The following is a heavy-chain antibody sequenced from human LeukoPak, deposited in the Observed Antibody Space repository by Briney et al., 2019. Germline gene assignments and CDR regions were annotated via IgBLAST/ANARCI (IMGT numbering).Heavy chain of an antibody. CDR3: ARQGSYYFDY. J-gene: IGHJ4*02. V-gene: IGHV4-39*01. D-gene: IGHD6-13*01. Sequence: PSETLSLTCTVSGGSITINNYYWGWIRQPPGKGLEWIASFYYGGRTYYNPSLRSRVTISVDTSKNQFSLKLSSVTAADTAVYFCARQGSYYFDYWGQGTLVTVSS. CDR2: FYYGGRT. CDR1: GGSITINNYY.